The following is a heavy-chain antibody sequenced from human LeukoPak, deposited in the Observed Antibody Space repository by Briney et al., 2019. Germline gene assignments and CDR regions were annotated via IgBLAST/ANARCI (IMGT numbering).Heavy chain of an antibody. Sequence: SETLSLTCTVSGGSISSSSYYWGWIRQPPGKGLEWIGSIYYSGSTYYNPSLKSRVTIFVDTSKNQFSLKLSSVTAADTAVYYCANCVARPQDFDYWGQGTLVTVSS. J-gene: IGHJ4*02. CDR2: IYYSGST. CDR3: ANCVARPQDFDY. CDR1: GGSISSSSYY. D-gene: IGHD6-6*01. V-gene: IGHV4-39*01.